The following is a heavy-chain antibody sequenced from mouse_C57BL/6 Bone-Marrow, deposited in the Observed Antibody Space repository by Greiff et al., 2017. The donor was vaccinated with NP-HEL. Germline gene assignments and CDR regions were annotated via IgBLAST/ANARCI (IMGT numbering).Heavy chain of an antibody. CDR3: VRHYYRNYFDD. Sequence: EVQGVESGGDLVKPGGSLKLSCAASGFTFSSYGMSWVRQTPDKRLEWVAAISTGGSYTYYPDRVKGRFTITSDKAKNTLYLQMSSQKSEDTGRYCCVRHYYRNYFDDWGKGTTLTVSS. D-gene: IGHD2-1*01. J-gene: IGHJ2*01. CDR2: ISTGGSYT. CDR1: GFTFSSYG. V-gene: IGHV5-6*01.